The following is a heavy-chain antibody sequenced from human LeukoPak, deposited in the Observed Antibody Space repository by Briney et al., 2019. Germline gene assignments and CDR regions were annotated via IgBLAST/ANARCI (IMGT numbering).Heavy chain of an antibody. CDR1: GYTFTSYG. V-gene: IGHV1-18*01. Sequence: ASVKVSCKASGYTFTSYGISWVRQAPGQGHEWMGWISAYNGNTNYAQKLQGRVTMTTDTSTSTAYMELRSLRSDDTAVYYCARHYDSSGYYFPYYYYYMDVWGKGTTVTVSS. CDR3: ARHYDSSGYYFPYYYYYMDV. D-gene: IGHD3-22*01. CDR2: ISAYNGNT. J-gene: IGHJ6*03.